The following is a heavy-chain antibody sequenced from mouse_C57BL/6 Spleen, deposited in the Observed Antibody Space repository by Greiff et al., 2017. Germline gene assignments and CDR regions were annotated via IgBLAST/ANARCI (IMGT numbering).Heavy chain of an antibody. D-gene: IGHD1-1*01. Sequence: EVQLQQSGAELVRPGASVKLSCTASGFNIKDYYMHWVKQRPEQGLEWIGRIDPEDGDTEYAPKFQGKATMTADTSSNTAYLQLSSLTSEDTAVYYCTYHYYGSSYEGYWGQGTTLTVSS. CDR3: TYHYYGSSYEGY. CDR1: GFNIKDYY. J-gene: IGHJ2*01. V-gene: IGHV14-1*01. CDR2: IDPEDGDT.